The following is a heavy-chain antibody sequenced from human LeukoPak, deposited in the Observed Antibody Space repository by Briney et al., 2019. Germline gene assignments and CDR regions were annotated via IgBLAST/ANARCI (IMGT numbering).Heavy chain of an antibody. Sequence: PGGSLRLSCAASGFTFSSYSMNWVRQAPGKGLEWVSYISSSSSTIYYADSVKGRFTISRDNAKNSLYLQMNSLRAEDTALYYCVRNKEYQLLVFDLWGQGTLVTVSS. CDR3: VRNKEYQLLVFDL. CDR2: ISSSSSTI. D-gene: IGHD2-2*01. V-gene: IGHV3-48*01. J-gene: IGHJ4*02. CDR1: GFTFSSYS.